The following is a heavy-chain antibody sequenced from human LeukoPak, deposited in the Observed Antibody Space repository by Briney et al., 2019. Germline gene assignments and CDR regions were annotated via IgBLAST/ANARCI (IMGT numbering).Heavy chain of an antibody. CDR2: IYPGDSDT. CDR3: AAHPYYYDSSGYSDYYFDY. V-gene: IGHV5-51*01. D-gene: IGHD3-22*01. CDR1: GYSFTSYW. J-gene: IGHJ4*02. Sequence: GESLKISCKGSGYSFTSYWIGWVRQMPGKGLEWMGIIYPGDSDTRYSPSFQGQVTISADKSISTAYLQWSSLKASDTAMYYCAAHPYYYDSSGYSDYYFDYWGQGTLVTVSS.